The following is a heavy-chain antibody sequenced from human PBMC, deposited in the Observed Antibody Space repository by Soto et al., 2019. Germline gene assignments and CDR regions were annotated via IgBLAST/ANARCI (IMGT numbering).Heavy chain of an antibody. CDR1: GGSISSGDYY. D-gene: IGHD2-21*01. CDR3: ASPLLYRMDV. J-gene: IGHJ6*02. V-gene: IGHV4-30-4*08. Sequence: PSETLSLTGSVSGGSISSGDYYWSCIRQPPGKGLEWIVNIYYSGNTYYNSSLKILLIISIDTSKNQFSLKVGSVIAAGPAAYYCASPLLYRMDVWGQGTTLTVSS. CDR2: IYYSGNT.